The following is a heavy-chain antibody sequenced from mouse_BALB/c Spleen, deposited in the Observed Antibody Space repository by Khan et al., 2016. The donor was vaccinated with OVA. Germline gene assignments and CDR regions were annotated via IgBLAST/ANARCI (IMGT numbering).Heavy chain of an antibody. J-gene: IGHJ2*01. D-gene: IGHD2-14*01. CDR3: ARNYGYGVYFDY. CDR2: IYPFNDDT. Sequence: VQLKESGPELVKPGASVKMSCTASGYTFTSYVIHWVKQKPGQGLDWIGYIYPFNDDTKYNEKFKGKATLTSDKSSSTAYMEFSSLTSEDSAVYYCARNYGYGVYFDYWGQGTTLTVSA. CDR1: GYTFTSYV. V-gene: IGHV1S136*01.